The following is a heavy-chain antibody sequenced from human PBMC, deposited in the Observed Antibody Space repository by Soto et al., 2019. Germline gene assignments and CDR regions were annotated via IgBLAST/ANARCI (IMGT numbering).Heavy chain of an antibody. CDR1: GFTFSSYW. CDR3: SRSQDYYDPTGYSRADFDY. D-gene: IGHD3-22*01. Sequence: HPGGSLRLSCEASGFTFSSYWIHWVRQVPGKGLLWASRINGDGSSTNYADSVKGRFTISRDNAKKRVHLQMSSLSAEDTAVYYCSRSQDYYDPTGYSRADFDYWGQGTLVTVSS. CDR2: INGDGSST. V-gene: IGHV3-74*01. J-gene: IGHJ4*02.